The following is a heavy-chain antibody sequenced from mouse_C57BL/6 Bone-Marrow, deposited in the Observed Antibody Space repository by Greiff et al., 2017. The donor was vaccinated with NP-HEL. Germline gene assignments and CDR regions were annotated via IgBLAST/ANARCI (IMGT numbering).Heavy chain of an antibody. V-gene: IGHV1-81*01. CDR3: AREGIYYYGSSYYVHWYFDV. CDR2: IYPRSGNT. D-gene: IGHD1-1*01. Sequence: VKLMESGAELARPGASVKLSCKASGYTFTSYGISWVKQRTGQGLEWIGEIYPRSGNTYYNEKFKGKATLTADKSSSTAYMELRSLTSEDSAVYFCAREGIYYYGSSYYVHWYFDVWGTGTTVTVSS. CDR1: GYTFTSYG. J-gene: IGHJ1*03.